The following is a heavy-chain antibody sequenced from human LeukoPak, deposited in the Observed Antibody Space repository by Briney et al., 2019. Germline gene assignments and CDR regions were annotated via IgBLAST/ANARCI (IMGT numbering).Heavy chain of an antibody. Sequence: GGSLRLPCAASGFTFSSYAMSWVRQAPGKGLEWVSAISGSGGSTYYADSVKGRFTISRDNSKNTLYLQMNSLRAEVTAVYYCAKEHVLRFLEWLSDPLDPWGQGTLVTVSS. CDR1: GFTFSSYA. D-gene: IGHD3-3*01. V-gene: IGHV3-23*01. CDR2: ISGSGGST. J-gene: IGHJ5*02. CDR3: AKEHVLRFLEWLSDPLDP.